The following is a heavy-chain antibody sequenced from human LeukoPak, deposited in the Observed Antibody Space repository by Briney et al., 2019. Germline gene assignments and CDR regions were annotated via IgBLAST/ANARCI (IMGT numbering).Heavy chain of an antibody. CDR3: ARDLAVIFDY. CDR2: ISSSSSYI. J-gene: IGHJ4*02. Sequence: GGSLRLSCAASGFTFNSYGMSWVRQAPGKGLEWVSSISSSSSYIYYADSVKGRFTISRDNAKNSLYLQMNSLRAEDTAVYYCARDLAVIFDYWGQGTLVTVSS. CDR1: GFTFNSYG. V-gene: IGHV3-21*01. D-gene: IGHD3-16*01.